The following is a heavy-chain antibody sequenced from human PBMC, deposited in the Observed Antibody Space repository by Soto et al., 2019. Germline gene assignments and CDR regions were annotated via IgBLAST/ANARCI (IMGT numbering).Heavy chain of an antibody. CDR1: GGTFSSYA. CDR3: ARFGESRAARPPPNWFDP. Sequence: SVKVSCKASGGTFSSYALSWVRQAPGQGLEWMGGIIPIFGTANYAQKFQGRVTITADESTSTAYMELSSLRSEDTAVYYCARFGESRAARPPPNWFDPWGQGTLVTVSS. J-gene: IGHJ5*02. V-gene: IGHV1-69*13. CDR2: IIPIFGTA. D-gene: IGHD6-6*01.